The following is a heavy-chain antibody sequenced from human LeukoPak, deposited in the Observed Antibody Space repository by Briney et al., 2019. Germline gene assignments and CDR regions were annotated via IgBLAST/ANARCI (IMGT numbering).Heavy chain of an antibody. CDR1: GFSFGTFW. D-gene: IGHD3-3*01. CDR2: IKQDGNEK. V-gene: IGHV3-7*01. Sequence: GGSLRLSCAASGFSFGTFWMSWVRQAPGKGLEWVANIKQDGNEKYYVDSVKGRFTISRDNAKNSLYLQMNSLRAEDTAVYYCARLREIPVFGVVTKSTSYFDYWGQGTLVTVSS. J-gene: IGHJ4*02. CDR3: ARLREIPVFGVVTKSTSYFDY.